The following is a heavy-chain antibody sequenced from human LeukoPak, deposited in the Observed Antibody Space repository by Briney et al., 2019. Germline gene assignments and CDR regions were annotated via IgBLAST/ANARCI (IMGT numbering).Heavy chain of an antibody. CDR1: GFTFSSYA. Sequence: GGSLRLSXAASGFTFSSYAMSWVRQAPGKGLEWVTAISGSGGSTYYADSVKGRFTISRDNSKNTLYLQMNSLRAEDTAVYYCARRNRYYDFWSGYHDYWGQGTLVTVSS. CDR2: ISGSGGST. D-gene: IGHD3-3*01. J-gene: IGHJ4*02. CDR3: ARRNRYYDFWSGYHDY. V-gene: IGHV3-23*01.